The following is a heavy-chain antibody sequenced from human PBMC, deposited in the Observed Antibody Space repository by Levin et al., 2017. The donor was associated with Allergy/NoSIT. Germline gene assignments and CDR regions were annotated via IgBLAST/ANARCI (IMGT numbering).Heavy chain of an antibody. V-gene: IGHV4-31*03. CDR3: ASVDYGDYRGAFDI. D-gene: IGHD4-17*01. Sequence: SETLSLTCTVSGGSISSGGYYWSWIRQHPGKGLEWIGYIYYSGSTYYNPSLKSRVTISVDTSKNQFSLKLSSVTAADTAVYYCASVDYGDYRGAFDIWGQGTMVTVSS. CDR1: GGSISSGGYY. CDR2: IYYSGST. J-gene: IGHJ3*02.